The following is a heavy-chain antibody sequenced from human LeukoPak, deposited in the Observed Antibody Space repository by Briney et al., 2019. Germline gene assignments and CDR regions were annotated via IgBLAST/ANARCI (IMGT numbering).Heavy chain of an antibody. Sequence: GGSLRLSCAASGFTFSSYSMNWVRQAPGKGLEWVSYIGSSSSSIYYADSVKGRFTISRDNAENSLYLQMNSLRAEDTALYYCAKDSVAVAGIIDYWGQGTLVTVSS. CDR3: AKDSVAVAGIIDY. V-gene: IGHV3-48*01. J-gene: IGHJ4*02. CDR1: GFTFSSYS. D-gene: IGHD6-19*01. CDR2: IGSSSSSI.